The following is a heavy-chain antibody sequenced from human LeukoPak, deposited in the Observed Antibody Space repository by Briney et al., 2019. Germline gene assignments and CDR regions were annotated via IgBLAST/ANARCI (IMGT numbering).Heavy chain of an antibody. V-gene: IGHV1-24*01. CDR1: GYSLTELA. J-gene: IGHJ4*02. CDR3: ATFQAYANRGHLRPYFDY. CDR2: SDPEDVKT. D-gene: IGHD3-16*01. Sequence: GASVKVSRKISGYSLTELAIHWVRQAPGEGLEWMGGSDPEDVKTSFAEKFQGRVTFTEDTSTDTAFMELSRLRSDDTAVYYCATFQAYANRGHLRPYFDYWGQGTLVTVSS.